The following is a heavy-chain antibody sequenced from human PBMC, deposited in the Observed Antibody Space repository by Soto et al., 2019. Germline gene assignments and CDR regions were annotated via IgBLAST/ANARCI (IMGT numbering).Heavy chain of an antibody. V-gene: IGHV3-13*01. D-gene: IGHD1-26*01. CDR2: IGTAGDT. CDR1: GFTFSSYD. Sequence: GGSLRLSCAASGFTFSSYDMHWVRQATGKGLEWVSAIGTAGDTYYPGSVKGRFTISRENAKNSLYLQMNSLRAEDTAVYYCARGLSGPTSWRYYYYYGMDVWGQGTTVTVSS. J-gene: IGHJ6*02. CDR3: ARGLSGPTSWRYYYYYGMDV.